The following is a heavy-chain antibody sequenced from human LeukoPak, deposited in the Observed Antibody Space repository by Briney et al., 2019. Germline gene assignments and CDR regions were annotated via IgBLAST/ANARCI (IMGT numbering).Heavy chain of an antibody. D-gene: IGHD2-21*02. J-gene: IGHJ5*02. Sequence: SETLSLTCTVSGGSISSGDYYWSWIRQPPGKGLEWIEYIYYSGSTYYNPSLKSRVTISVDTSKNQFSLKLSSVTAADTAVYYCARDSSPYCGGDCYGNWFDPWGQGTLVTVSS. V-gene: IGHV4-30-4*01. CDR1: GGSISSGDYY. CDR3: ARDSSPYCGGDCYGNWFDP. CDR2: IYYSGST.